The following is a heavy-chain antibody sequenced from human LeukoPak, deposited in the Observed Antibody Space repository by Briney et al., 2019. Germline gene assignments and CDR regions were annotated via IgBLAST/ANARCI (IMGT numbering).Heavy chain of an antibody. CDR1: GYTFTGYY. D-gene: IGHD5-24*01. Sequence: ASVKVSCKASGYTFTGYYMHWVRQAPGQGLEWMGWINPNSGGTNYAQKFQGRVTMTRDTSISTAYMELNRLRSDDTAVYYCARDWVEMATSFYYMDVWGKGTTVTVSS. CDR3: ARDWVEMATSFYYMDV. CDR2: INPNSGGT. J-gene: IGHJ6*03. V-gene: IGHV1-2*02.